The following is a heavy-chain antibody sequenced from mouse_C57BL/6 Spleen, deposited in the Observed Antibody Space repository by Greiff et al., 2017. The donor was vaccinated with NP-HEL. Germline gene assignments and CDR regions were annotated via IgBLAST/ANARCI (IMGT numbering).Heavy chain of an antibody. J-gene: IGHJ2*01. D-gene: IGHD2-13*01. CDR2: INYDGSST. Sequence: DVHLVESEGGLVQPGSSMKLSCSASGFTFSDYYMAWVRQVPEKGLEWVANINYDGSSTYYLDSLKSRFIISRDNAKNILYLQMSSLKSEDTATYYFARERGELYFDYWGQGTTLTVSS. CDR3: ARERGELYFDY. V-gene: IGHV5-16*01. CDR1: GFTFSDYY.